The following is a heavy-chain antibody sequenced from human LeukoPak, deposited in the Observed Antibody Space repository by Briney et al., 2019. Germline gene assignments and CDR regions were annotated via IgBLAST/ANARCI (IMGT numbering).Heavy chain of an antibody. V-gene: IGHV1-2*06. Sequence: GASVKVSYKASGYTFTGYYMHWVRQAPGQGLEWMGRINPNSGGTNYAQKFQGRVTMTRDTSISTAYMELSRLRSDDTAVYYCAREYDSSFGPAFDIWGQGTMVTVSS. D-gene: IGHD3-22*01. J-gene: IGHJ3*02. CDR2: INPNSGGT. CDR1: GYTFTGYY. CDR3: AREYDSSFGPAFDI.